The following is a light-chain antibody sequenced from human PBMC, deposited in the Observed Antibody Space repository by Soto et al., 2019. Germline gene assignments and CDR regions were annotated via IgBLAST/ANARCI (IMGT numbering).Light chain of an antibody. J-gene: IGKJ2*01. V-gene: IGKV3-15*01. CDR2: AAS. CDR1: QSVGSN. CDR3: RQYDNWPPFT. Sequence: EIVMTQSPDTLSVSPGERATLSCRASQSVGSNLAWYQQKPGQAPRLVIFAASTRATGIPATFSGSGSGTEFTLTISSLQAEDFAVYYCRQYDNWPPFTFGQGTKVDIK.